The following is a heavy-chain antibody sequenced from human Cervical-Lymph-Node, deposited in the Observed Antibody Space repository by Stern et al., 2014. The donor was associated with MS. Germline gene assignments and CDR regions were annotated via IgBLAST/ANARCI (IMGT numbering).Heavy chain of an antibody. D-gene: IGHD3-16*01. Sequence: VQLGESGRGVVQPGRSLRLSCAASGFTFSTYGMHWVRQAPGKGLEWVAVIWHDASNKYYGDSVKGRFTIYRDNTKNTLYLQMNSLRAEDTAVYYCAREGGEAKIDYWGQGIQVTVSS. J-gene: IGHJ4*02. V-gene: IGHV3-33*01. CDR2: IWHDASNK. CDR1: GFTFSTYG. CDR3: AREGGEAKIDY.